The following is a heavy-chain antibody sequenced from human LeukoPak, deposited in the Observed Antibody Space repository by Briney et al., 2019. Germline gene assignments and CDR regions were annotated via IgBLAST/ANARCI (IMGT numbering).Heavy chain of an antibody. Sequence: GSLRLSCAASGFTFSTYAMSWVRQAPGKGLEWVSVISGSGGSTYYADSMKGRFTISRDNSKNTLYLQMNSLRAEDTAVYYCAKQYYGSGSYYVRFGYWGQGTLVTVSS. CDR1: GFTFSTYA. D-gene: IGHD3-10*01. CDR2: ISGSGGST. V-gene: IGHV3-23*01. CDR3: AKQYYGSGSYYVRFGY. J-gene: IGHJ4*02.